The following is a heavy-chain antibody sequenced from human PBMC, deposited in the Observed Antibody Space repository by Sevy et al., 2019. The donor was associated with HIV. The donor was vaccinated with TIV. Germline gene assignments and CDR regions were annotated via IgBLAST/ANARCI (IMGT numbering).Heavy chain of an antibody. CDR2: IKSKTDGGTT. V-gene: IGHV3-15*01. D-gene: IGHD3-10*01. J-gene: IGHJ6*02. CDR3: CVGITMVRDYYYYYGMDV. Sequence: GGSLRLSCTASGFTFSSYDMNWVRQAPGKGLEWVGRIKSKTDGGTTDYAAPVKGRFTISRDDSKNTLYLQMNSLKTEDTAVYYCCVGITMVRDYYYYYGMDVWGQGTTVTVSS. CDR1: GFTFSSYD.